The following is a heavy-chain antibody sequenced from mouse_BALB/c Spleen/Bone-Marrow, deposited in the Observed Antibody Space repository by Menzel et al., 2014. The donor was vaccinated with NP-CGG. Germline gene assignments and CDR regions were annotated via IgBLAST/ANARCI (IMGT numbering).Heavy chain of an antibody. CDR1: GFTFSSYG. CDR2: INNNDGNT. V-gene: IGHV5-6-3*01. CDR3: ARDNYGSRFDY. D-gene: IGHD1-1*01. Sequence: EVQRVESGGGLVQPGGSLKLSCAASGFTFSSYGMSWVRQTPDKRLELVATINNNDGNTYYPDSVKGRFTISRDNAKNTLYLQMSSLKSEDTATYYCARDNYGSRFDYWGQGTTLTVSS. J-gene: IGHJ2*01.